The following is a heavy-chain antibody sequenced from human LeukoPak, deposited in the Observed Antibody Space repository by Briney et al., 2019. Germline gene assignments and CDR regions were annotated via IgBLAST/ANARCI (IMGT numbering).Heavy chain of an antibody. V-gene: IGHV3-66*02. J-gene: IGHJ4*02. Sequence: SGGSLRLSCAASGFTVSSNYMSWVRQAPGKGLEWVSVIYSGGSTYYADSVKGRFTIPRDNSKNTLYLQMNSLRAEGTAVYYCAREIPPNYYCSGSFDYWGQGTLVTVSS. CDR2: IYSGGST. D-gene: IGHD3-22*01. CDR1: GFTVSSNY. CDR3: AREIPPNYYCSGSFDY.